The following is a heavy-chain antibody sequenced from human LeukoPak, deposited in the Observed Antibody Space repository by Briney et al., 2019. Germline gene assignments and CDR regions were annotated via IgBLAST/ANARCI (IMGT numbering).Heavy chain of an antibody. CDR1: VLTFSSYG. CDR3: TKHIGYSNNYYYMDV. Sequence: PGGSLRLSCSASVLTFSSYGMHWVRQAPGKGLEWVAFIRNEGSNRYYAPSKKRRFTISRANSKNTLYLQMNSLRAEDTAVYYCTKHIGYSNNYYYMDVWGRRTTVTVS. J-gene: IGHJ6*03. V-gene: IGHV3-30*02. D-gene: IGHD4-11*01. CDR2: IRNEGSNR.